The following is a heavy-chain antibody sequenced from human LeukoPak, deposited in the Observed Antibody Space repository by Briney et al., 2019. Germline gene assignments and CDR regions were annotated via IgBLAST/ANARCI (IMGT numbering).Heavy chain of an antibody. CDR2: IYYSGST. CDR1: GGSISSYY. CDR3: ARHVFGVVIIRGPFDY. Sequence: SETLSLTCTVSGGSISSYYWSWIRQPPGKGLEWIGYIYYSGSTNYNPSLKSRVTISVDTSKNQFSLKLSSVTAADTAVYYCARHVFGVVIIRGPFDYWGQGTLVTVSS. D-gene: IGHD3-3*01. J-gene: IGHJ4*02. V-gene: IGHV4-59*08.